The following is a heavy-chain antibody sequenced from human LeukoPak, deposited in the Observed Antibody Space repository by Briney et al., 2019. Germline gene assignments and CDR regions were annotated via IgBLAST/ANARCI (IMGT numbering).Heavy chain of an antibody. CDR3: ATQLAWELLPFGDSTPFDY. CDR1: GYTFTSYY. CDR2: INPSGGST. D-gene: IGHD1-26*01. Sequence: ASVKVSCKASGYTFTSYYMHWVRQAPGQGLGWMGIINPSGGSTSYAQKFQGRVTMTRDTSTSTVYMELSSLRSEDTAVYYCATQLAWELLPFGDSTPFDYWGQGTLVTVSS. J-gene: IGHJ4*02. V-gene: IGHV1-46*01.